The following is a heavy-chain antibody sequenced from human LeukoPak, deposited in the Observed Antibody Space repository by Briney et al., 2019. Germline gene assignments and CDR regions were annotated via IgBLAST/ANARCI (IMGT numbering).Heavy chain of an antibody. V-gene: IGHV5-51*01. CDR2: VYPGDSDT. D-gene: IGHD1-1*01. CDR3: GRHMNNLKLWLDY. J-gene: IGHJ4*02. Sequence: GESLKISCKASGYSFTSYWIVWVRQTPGKGLEWMGIVYPGDSDTRYNPSFQGQVSISADKSIATAYLHLSDLKASDTAIYYCGRHMNNLKLWLDYWGQGTVVTVSP. CDR1: GYSFTSYW.